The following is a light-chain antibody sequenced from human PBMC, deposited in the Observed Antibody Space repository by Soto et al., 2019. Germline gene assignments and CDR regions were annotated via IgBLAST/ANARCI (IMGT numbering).Light chain of an antibody. J-gene: IGKJ1*01. CDR3: QQHINSPLT. Sequence: EIVLTQSPGAPSLSPGEAATLSCRASQSLTSNYLAWYQHKPGQAPSLLIYDASTRATGIPARFSASGSGTDFTLTISSLEPEDFAVYYCQQHINSPLTFGQGTKVDIK. CDR2: DAS. V-gene: IGKV3-20*01. CDR1: QSLTSNY.